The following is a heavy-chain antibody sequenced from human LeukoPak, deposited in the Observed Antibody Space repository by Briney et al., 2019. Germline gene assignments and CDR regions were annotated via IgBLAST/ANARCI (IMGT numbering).Heavy chain of an antibody. V-gene: IGHV1-69*04. D-gene: IGHD4-17*01. CDR2: IIPILGIA. J-gene: IGHJ4*02. Sequence: ASVKVSCKASGGTFSSYAISWVRQAPGQGLEWMGRIIPILGIANYAQKFQGRVTITADKSTSTAYMELSSLRSEGTAVYYCAGCPVTTAGIFDYWGQGTLVTVSS. CDR1: GGTFSSYA. CDR3: AGCPVTTAGIFDY.